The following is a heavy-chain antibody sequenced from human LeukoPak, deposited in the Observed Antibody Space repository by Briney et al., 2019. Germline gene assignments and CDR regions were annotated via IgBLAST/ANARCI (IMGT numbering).Heavy chain of an antibody. CDR1: GGSISSGSYY. J-gene: IGHJ4*02. CDR3: ATELVVPAAGRGPYFDY. D-gene: IGHD2-2*01. V-gene: IGHV4-61*02. CDR2: IYTSGST. Sequence: SSETLSLTCTVSGGSISSGSYYWSWIRQPAGKGLEWIGRIYTSGSTNYNPSLKSRVTISVDTSKNQFSLKLSSVTAADTAVCYCATELVVPAAGRGPYFDYWGQGTLVTVSS.